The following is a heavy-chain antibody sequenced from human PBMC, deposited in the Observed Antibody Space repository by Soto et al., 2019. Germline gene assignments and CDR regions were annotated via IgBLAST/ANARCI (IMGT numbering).Heavy chain of an antibody. V-gene: IGHV3-30-3*01. J-gene: IGHJ4*02. CDR1: GFTFSSYA. CDR3: ASGRFRWAPVFDY. CDR2: ISYDGSNK. Sequence: PGGSLRLSCAASGFTFSSYAMHWVRQAPGKGLEWVAVISYDGSNKYYADSVKGRFTISRDNSKNTLYLQMNSLRAEDTAVYYCASGRFRWAPVFDYWGQGTLVTVSS. D-gene: IGHD1-26*01.